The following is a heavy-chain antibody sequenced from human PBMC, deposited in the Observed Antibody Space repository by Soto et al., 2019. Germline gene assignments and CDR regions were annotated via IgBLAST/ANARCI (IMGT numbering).Heavy chain of an antibody. CDR1: GFTFDKVW. D-gene: IGHD1-26*01. CDR3: TTGRDDLLY. V-gene: IGHV3-15*07. J-gene: IGHJ4*02. Sequence: EVQLVESGGGLVKPGGSLRLSCAVSGFTFDKVWMNWVRQAPGKGLEWVGRIKSKTDGGTTDYAAPVKGRFTISIDDSKNMLYLQMTILKTEDAGMYFCTTGRDDLLYWGQGTLVTVSS. CDR2: IKSKTDGGTT.